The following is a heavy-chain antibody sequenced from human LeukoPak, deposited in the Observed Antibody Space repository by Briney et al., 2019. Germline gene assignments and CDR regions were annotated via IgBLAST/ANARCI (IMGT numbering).Heavy chain of an antibody. J-gene: IGHJ4*02. Sequence: GGSLRLSCAASGFTFSSYWMSWVRQAPGKGLEWVANIKQDGSEKDYVDSVKGRFTISRDNAKNSLYLQMNSLRAEDTAVYYCARVIPSLRFLEWSHDGLDYWGQGTLVTVSS. D-gene: IGHD3-3*01. CDR2: IKQDGSEK. CDR3: ARVIPSLRFLEWSHDGLDY. CDR1: GFTFSSYW. V-gene: IGHV3-7*01.